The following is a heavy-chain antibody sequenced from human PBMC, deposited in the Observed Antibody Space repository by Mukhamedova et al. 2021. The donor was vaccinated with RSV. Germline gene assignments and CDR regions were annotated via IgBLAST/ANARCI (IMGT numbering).Heavy chain of an antibody. D-gene: IGHD6-13*01. V-gene: IGHV3-30*01. Sequence: WVAVISYDGSNKYYADSVKGRFTISRDNSKNTPYLQMNSLRAEDTAVYYCARDTHSSSWEGTFDYWGQGTLVTVSS. J-gene: IGHJ4*02. CDR2: ISYDGSNK. CDR3: ARDTHSSSWEGTFDY.